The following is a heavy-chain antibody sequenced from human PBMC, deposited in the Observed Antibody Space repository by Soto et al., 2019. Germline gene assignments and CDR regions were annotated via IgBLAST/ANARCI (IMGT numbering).Heavy chain of an antibody. D-gene: IGHD2-15*01. Sequence: PGESLKISCNGPGYSFPNYWIHWVRQMAGKGLEWMGRIDPDDSYTNYSPSFQGHVTISVDKSISTAYLQWSSLQASDTAIYYCARLPPPTYCSGSTCSGYWGQGTLVTVSS. V-gene: IGHV5-10-1*01. J-gene: IGHJ4*02. CDR1: GYSFPNYW. CDR3: ARLPPPTYCSGSTCSGY. CDR2: IDPDDSYT.